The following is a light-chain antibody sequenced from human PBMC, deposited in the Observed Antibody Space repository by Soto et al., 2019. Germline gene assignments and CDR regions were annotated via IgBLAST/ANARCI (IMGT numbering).Light chain of an antibody. CDR2: EVS. V-gene: IGLV2-14*01. J-gene: IGLJ1*01. Sequence: QSVLTQPPSASGSPGQSVAISCTGTSSDVGGYNYVSWYQQHPGKAPKLMVFEVSNRPSGVSNRYSGSKSGNSASLTISGLQADDEADYYCCSLTTSHTYVFGSGTKVNLL. CDR3: CSLTTSHTYV. CDR1: SSDVGGYNY.